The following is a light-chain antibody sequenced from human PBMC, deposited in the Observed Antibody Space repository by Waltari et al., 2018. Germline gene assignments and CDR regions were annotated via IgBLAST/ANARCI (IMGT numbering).Light chain of an antibody. CDR3: QQSYSTPPMYT. V-gene: IGKV1-39*01. J-gene: IGKJ2*01. Sequence: DIQMTQSPSSLSASVGDRVTIPCRASQSISSYLNWYQQKPGKAPKLLIYAASSLQSGVPSRFSGSGSGTDFTLTISSLQPEDFATYYCQQSYSTPPMYTFGQGTKVETK. CDR2: AAS. CDR1: QSISSY.